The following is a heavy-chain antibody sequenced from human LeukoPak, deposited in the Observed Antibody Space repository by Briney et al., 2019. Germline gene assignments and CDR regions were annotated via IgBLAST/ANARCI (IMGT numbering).Heavy chain of an antibody. CDR3: ARVYSSGWYRWFDP. Sequence: GASVKVSCKASGGTFSSYAISWVRQAPGQGLEWMGGIIPIFGTANYAQKFQGRVTITADESTSTAYMELSSLRSEDTAVYYCARVYSSGWYRWFDPWGQGTLVTVSS. V-gene: IGHV1-69*13. CDR2: IIPIFGTA. D-gene: IGHD6-19*01. CDR1: GGTFSSYA. J-gene: IGHJ5*02.